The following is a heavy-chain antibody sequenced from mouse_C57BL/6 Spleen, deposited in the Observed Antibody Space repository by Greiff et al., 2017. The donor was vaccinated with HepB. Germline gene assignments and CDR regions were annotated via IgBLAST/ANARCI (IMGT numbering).Heavy chain of an antibody. J-gene: IGHJ2*01. CDR3: ANSITTVFDY. CDR2: IYPGSGNT. V-gene: IGHV1-76*01. CDR1: GYTFTDYY. D-gene: IGHD1-1*01. Sequence: VQLQESGAELVRPGASVKLSCKASGYTFTDYYINWVKQRPGQGLEWIARIYPGSGNTYYNEKFKGKATLTAEKSSSTAYMQLSSLTSEDSAVYFCANSITTVFDYWGQGTTLTVSS.